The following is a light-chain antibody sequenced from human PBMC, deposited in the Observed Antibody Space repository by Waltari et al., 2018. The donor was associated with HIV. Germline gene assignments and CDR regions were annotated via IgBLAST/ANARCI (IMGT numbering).Light chain of an antibody. V-gene: IGLV2-8*01. CDR2: EVN. J-gene: IGLJ2*01. Sequence: QSALTQPPSASGSRGQSVTIPCPGTRSDAGPYNYVSWYQQYPGMAPKLIIYEVNKRPSGVPDRFSGSKSGNTASLTVSGLQAEDEADFYCSSYAGSAVVFGGGTKLTVL. CDR3: SSYAGSAVV. CDR1: RSDAGPYNY.